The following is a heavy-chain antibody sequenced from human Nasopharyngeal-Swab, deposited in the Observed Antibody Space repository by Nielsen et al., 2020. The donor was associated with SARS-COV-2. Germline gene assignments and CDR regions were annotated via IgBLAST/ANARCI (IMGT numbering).Heavy chain of an antibody. CDR3: AKDARYDFWSGYYFDY. J-gene: IGHJ4*02. Sequence: GGSLRLSCAASGFTFSNYAMNWVRQAPGKGLEWVSALSGSGGSTYYADSVKGRFTISRDNSKNTLYLQMNSLRAEDSAVYYCAKDARYDFWSGYYFDYWGQGTLVTVSS. CDR1: GFTFSNYA. D-gene: IGHD3-3*01. CDR2: LSGSGGST. V-gene: IGHV3-23*01.